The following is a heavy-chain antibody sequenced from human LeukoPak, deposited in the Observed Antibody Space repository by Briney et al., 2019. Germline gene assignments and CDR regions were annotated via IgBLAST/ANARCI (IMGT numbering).Heavy chain of an antibody. D-gene: IGHD3-10*01. CDR1: GYSFTSYW. V-gene: IGHV5-51*01. CDR2: IYPGDSGT. CDR3: ARSSHYYYGSGPLHAYYFDY. Sequence: GESLKISCKGSGYSFTSYWIGWVRQMPGKGLEWMGIIYPGDSGTRNSPSFQGQVTISADKSIGTAYLQWSSLKASDTAMYYCARSSHYYYGSGPLHAYYFDYWGQGTLVTVSS. J-gene: IGHJ4*02.